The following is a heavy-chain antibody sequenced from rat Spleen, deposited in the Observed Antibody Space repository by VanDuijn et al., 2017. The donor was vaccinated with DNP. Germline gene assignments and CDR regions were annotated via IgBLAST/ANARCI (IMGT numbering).Heavy chain of an antibody. CDR1: GFTFSDYY. D-gene: IGHD1-11*01. CDR2: LSFDGSST. Sequence: EVQLVESGGGLVQPGRSLKLSCAVSGFTFSDYYMAWVRQAPAKGLEWVAALSFDGSSTYYRDSVKGRFTIPRDNAQSTLYLQMDSLRSEDTATYYGTRDVDYGGYADYFDYWGQGVMVTVSS. CDR3: TRDVDYGGYADYFDY. J-gene: IGHJ2*01. V-gene: IGHV5-7*01.